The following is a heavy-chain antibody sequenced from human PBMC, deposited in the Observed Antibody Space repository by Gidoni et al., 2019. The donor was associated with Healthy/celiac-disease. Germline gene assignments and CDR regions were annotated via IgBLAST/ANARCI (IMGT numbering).Heavy chain of an antibody. CDR1: GGSFSGYY. CDR3: ARYGHDYGDYFDY. CDR2: INHSGST. D-gene: IGHD4-17*01. V-gene: IGHV4-34*01. J-gene: IGHJ4*02. Sequence: QVQLQQWGAGLLKPAETLSLTGAVYGGSFSGYYWSWIRQPPGKGLEWSGEINHSGSTNYNPSLKSRVTISVDTSKTQFSLKLSSVTAADTAVYYCARYGHDYGDYFDYWGQGTLVTVSS.